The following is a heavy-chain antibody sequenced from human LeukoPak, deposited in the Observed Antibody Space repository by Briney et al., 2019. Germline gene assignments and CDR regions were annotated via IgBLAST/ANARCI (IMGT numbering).Heavy chain of an antibody. CDR2: IFFSGST. J-gene: IGHJ5*01. V-gene: IGHV4-59*08. CDR3: ARLLRPLNWFDS. CDR1: GGSVRTFF. D-gene: IGHD2-15*01. Sequence: LENLSLTLPGSGGSVRTFFWGWVRPPPGEGLGNFCFIFFSGSTDYNPSLESRITISLDTSRNVFSLNLTSMTAADTAVYYCARLLRPLNWFDSWGQGTLVIVSS.